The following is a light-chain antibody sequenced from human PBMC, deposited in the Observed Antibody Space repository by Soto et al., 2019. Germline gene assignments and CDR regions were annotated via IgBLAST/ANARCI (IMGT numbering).Light chain of an antibody. V-gene: IGKV3-20*01. CDR1: QSVSSSY. Sequence: IVLTQSPGTLSLSPGEGATLSCRASQSVSSSYLAWYQQNPGQAPRLLIYGASTRATDIPDRFSGSGSGTDFTLTIGRLEPEDFAVYYCQQYGSSPSTFGQGTRLEIK. J-gene: IGKJ5*01. CDR2: GAS. CDR3: QQYGSSPST.